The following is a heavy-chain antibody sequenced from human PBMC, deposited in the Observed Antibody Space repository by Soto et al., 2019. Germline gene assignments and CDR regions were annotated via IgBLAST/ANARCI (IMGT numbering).Heavy chain of an antibody. V-gene: IGHV3-53*01. J-gene: IGHJ6*02. Sequence: GGSLRLSCAASGFTVSSNYMSWVRQAPGKGLEWVSGIYSGGSTYYADSVKGRFTISRDNSKNTLYLQMNSLRAEDTAVYYCARDDSSITMIVVVTPNYGMDVWGQGTTVTVS. D-gene: IGHD3-22*01. CDR3: ARDDSSITMIVVVTPNYGMDV. CDR2: IYSGGST. CDR1: GFTVSSNY.